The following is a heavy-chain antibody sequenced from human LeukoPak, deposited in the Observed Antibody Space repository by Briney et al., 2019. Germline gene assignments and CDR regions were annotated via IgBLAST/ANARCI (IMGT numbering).Heavy chain of an antibody. CDR3: ASLWKLPGGN. J-gene: IGHJ1*01. D-gene: IGHD5-24*01. CDR2: IGNSGST. Sequence: PGGSLRLSCAAFGFTFSSYEVNWVRQAPGKGLEWVSYIGNSGSTKYADSVRGRFTISRDNTKSSVYLQMNSLRVGDTAVYYCASLWKLPGGNWGQGTLVTVSS. CDR1: GFTFSSYE. V-gene: IGHV3-48*03.